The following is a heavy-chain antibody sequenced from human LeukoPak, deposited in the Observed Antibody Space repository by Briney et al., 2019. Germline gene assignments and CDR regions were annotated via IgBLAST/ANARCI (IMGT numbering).Heavy chain of an antibody. CDR3: ARGGPGYYDILTGYYKGAEYFQH. D-gene: IGHD3-9*01. J-gene: IGHJ1*01. Sequence: ASVKVSCKVSGYTLTELSMHWVRPAPGKGLEWMGGFDPEDGETIYAQKFQGRVTMTRNTSISTAYMELSSLRSEDTAVYYCARGGPGYYDILTGYYKGAEYFQHWGQGTLVTVSS. V-gene: IGHV1-24*01. CDR1: GYTLTELS. CDR2: FDPEDGET.